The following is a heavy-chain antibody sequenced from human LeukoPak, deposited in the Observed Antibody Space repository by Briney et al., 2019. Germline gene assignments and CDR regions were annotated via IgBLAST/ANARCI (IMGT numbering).Heavy chain of an antibody. V-gene: IGHV3-48*03. CDR1: GFAFSSYE. CDR3: SRDGPTYSFDH. Sequence: GGSLRLSCAASGFAFSSYETHWVRQAPGKGLEWVSRISSSGTIIYYADSVEGRFTVSRDNARNSVYLQMNSLRDEDTAVYYCSRDGPTYSFDHWGQGTLVTVSS. J-gene: IGHJ4*02. CDR2: ISSSGTII. D-gene: IGHD5-18*01.